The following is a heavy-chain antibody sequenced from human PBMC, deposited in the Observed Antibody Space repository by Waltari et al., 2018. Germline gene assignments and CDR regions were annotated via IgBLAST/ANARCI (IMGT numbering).Heavy chain of an antibody. CDR1: GGSISSSSYY. D-gene: IGHD6-6*01. J-gene: IGHJ4*02. CDR3: ASLSIAARSGHFDY. Sequence: QLQLQESGPGLVKPSETLSLTCTVSGGSISSSSYYWGWIRQPQGKGLEWIGSIYYSVSTYSNPSLKSRVTISVDTSKNQFSLKLSSVTAADTAVYYCASLSIAARSGHFDYWGQGTLVTVSS. V-gene: IGHV4-39*01. CDR2: IYYSVST.